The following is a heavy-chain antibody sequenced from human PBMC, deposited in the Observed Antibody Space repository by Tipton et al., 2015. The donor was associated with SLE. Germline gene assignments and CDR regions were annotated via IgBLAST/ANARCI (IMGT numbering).Heavy chain of an antibody. D-gene: IGHD3-10*01. Sequence: TLSLTCSVSGDSVSNYFWTWIRQPPGKGLEWIGHVFSSGSTNYNPSLKSRVTISIDTSENQFSLKLSSVTAADTAVYYCARNDLYYGSGRAWFDPWGQGTLVTVSS. V-gene: IGHV4-4*08. CDR1: GDSVSNYF. CDR2: VFSSGST. CDR3: ARNDLYYGSGRAWFDP. J-gene: IGHJ5*02.